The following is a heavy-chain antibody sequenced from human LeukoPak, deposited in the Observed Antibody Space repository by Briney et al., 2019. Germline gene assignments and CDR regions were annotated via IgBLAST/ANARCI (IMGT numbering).Heavy chain of an antibody. CDR2: FDPEDGET. Sequence: ASVKVSCKVSGCTLTELSMHWVRQAPGKGLEWMGGFDPEDGETIYAQKFQGRVTMTEDTSTDTAYMELSSLRSEDTAVYYCATSGPLVVTPDAFDIWGQGTMVTVSS. CDR3: ATSGPLVVTPDAFDI. V-gene: IGHV1-24*01. J-gene: IGHJ3*02. D-gene: IGHD2-21*02. CDR1: GCTLTELS.